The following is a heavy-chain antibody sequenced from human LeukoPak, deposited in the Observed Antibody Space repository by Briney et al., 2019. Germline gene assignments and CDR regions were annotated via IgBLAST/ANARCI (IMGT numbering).Heavy chain of an antibody. CDR3: ARQISDYYYYYIDV. CDR1: GGSISSYY. J-gene: IGHJ6*03. Sequence: SETLSLTCTVSGGSISSYYWSWIRQPPGKGLEWIGYIYYSGSTNYNPSLKSRVTISVDTSKNQFSLKLSSVTAADTAVYYCARQISDYYYYYIDVWGQGTTVTVSS. CDR2: IYYSGST. D-gene: IGHD3-10*01. V-gene: IGHV4-59*01.